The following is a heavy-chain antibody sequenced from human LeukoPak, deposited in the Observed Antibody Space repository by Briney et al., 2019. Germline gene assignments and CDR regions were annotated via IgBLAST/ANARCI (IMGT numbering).Heavy chain of an antibody. J-gene: IGHJ4*02. CDR3: ARGSLYYYDSSGYLDY. CDR2: IYYSGST. D-gene: IGHD3-22*01. CDR1: GGSFSSGGYY. Sequence: PSETLSLTCTVSGGSFSSGGYYWSWIRQHPGKGLEWLGYIYYSGSTYYNPSLKSRVTISVDTSKNQFSLKLSSVTAADTAVYYCARGSLYYYDSSGYLDYWGQGTLVTVSS. V-gene: IGHV4-31*03.